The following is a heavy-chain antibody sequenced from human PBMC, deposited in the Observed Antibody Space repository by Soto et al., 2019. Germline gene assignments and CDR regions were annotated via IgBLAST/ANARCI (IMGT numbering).Heavy chain of an antibody. D-gene: IGHD3-3*01. V-gene: IGHV3-48*01. Sequence: GGSLRLSCAASGFTFSSYSMNWVRQAPGKGLEWVSYISSSSSTTYYADSVKGRFTISRDNAKNSLYLQMNSLRAEDTAVYYCARPFWSGYYLVGFFDYWGQGTLVTVSS. CDR2: ISSSSSTT. J-gene: IGHJ4*02. CDR1: GFTFSSYS. CDR3: ARPFWSGYYLVGFFDY.